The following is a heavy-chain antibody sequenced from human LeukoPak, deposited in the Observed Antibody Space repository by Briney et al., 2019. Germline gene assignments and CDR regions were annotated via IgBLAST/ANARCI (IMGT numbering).Heavy chain of an antibody. D-gene: IGHD3-10*01. CDR3: ARRRGLDY. V-gene: IGHV3-30*02. CDR2: IRYDGSNK. CDR1: GFTFSSYG. Sequence: GGSLRLSCAASGFTFSSYGMHWVRQAPGKGLEWVAFIRYDGSNKYYADSVKGRFTISRDNSKSTLYIQMNSLRAEDTAVYYCARRRGLDYWGQGTLVTVSS. J-gene: IGHJ4*02.